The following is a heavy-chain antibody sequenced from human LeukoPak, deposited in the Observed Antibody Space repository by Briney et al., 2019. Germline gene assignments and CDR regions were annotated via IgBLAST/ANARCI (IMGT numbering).Heavy chain of an antibody. CDR2: ISNDGNNK. D-gene: IGHD2-8*02. Sequence: GGSLRLSCAASGFTFITYGMHWVRQAPGKGLEWVAVISNDGNNKYYADSVKGRFTISRDNSKNTLYLQMNSLRAEDTAVYYCASDFRSYNIRWCLDYWGQGTLVTVSS. CDR3: ASDFRSYNIRWCLDY. V-gene: IGHV3-30*19. J-gene: IGHJ4*02. CDR1: GFTFITYG.